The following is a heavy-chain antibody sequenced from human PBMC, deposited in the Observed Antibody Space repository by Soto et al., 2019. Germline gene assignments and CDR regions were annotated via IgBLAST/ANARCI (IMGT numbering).Heavy chain of an antibody. V-gene: IGHV4-34*01. Sequence: SETLSLTCAVYGGSFSGYYWSWIRQPPGKGLEWIGEINHSGSTNYNPSLKSRVTISVDTSKNQFSLKLSSVTAADTAVYYCARELRYCSSTSCYRGLNWFDPWGQGTPVTVSS. CDR3: ARELRYCSSTSCYRGLNWFDP. CDR1: GGSFSGYY. J-gene: IGHJ5*02. D-gene: IGHD2-2*01. CDR2: INHSGST.